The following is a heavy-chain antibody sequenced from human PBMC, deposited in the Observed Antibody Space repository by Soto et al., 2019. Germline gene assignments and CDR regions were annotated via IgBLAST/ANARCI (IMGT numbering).Heavy chain of an antibody. V-gene: IGHV3-33*01. Sequence: GSLRLSCAASGCTFSHYGMRWVRQAPGKGLEWVAVVWYDGSKNYYADSVKGRFSISRDNSKNTLYLQMNSLRVEDTAIYYCTRDIRSSHFDYWGQGTPVTVSS. D-gene: IGHD1-20*01. CDR1: GCTFSHYG. J-gene: IGHJ4*02. CDR2: VWYDGSKN. CDR3: TRDIRSSHFDY.